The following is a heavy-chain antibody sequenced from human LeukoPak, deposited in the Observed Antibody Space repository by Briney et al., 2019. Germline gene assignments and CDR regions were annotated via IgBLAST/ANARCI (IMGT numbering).Heavy chain of an antibody. CDR1: GGSISSYY. Sequence: SETLSLTCTVSGGSISSYYWSWIRQPPGKGLEWIGYIYYSGSTNYNPSLKSRVAISVDTSKNQFSLKLSSVTAADTAVYYCARRKIVGAYNWFDPWGQGTLVTVSS. J-gene: IGHJ5*02. CDR2: IYYSGST. V-gene: IGHV4-59*08. D-gene: IGHD1-26*01. CDR3: ARRKIVGAYNWFDP.